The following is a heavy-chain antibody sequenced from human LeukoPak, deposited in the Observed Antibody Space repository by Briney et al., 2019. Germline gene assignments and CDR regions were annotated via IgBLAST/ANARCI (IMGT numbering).Heavy chain of an antibody. CDR3: ARTTTPHYYGSGSYALGY. V-gene: IGHV3-30-3*01. J-gene: IGHJ4*02. CDR1: GFTFSTYA. Sequence: GGSLRLSCAASGFTFSTYAMHWVRQGPGKGLEWVAVISYDGSNKCYADSVKGRFTISRDNSKNTLYLQMSSLSAEDTAVYYCARTTTPHYYGSGSYALGYWGQGTLVTVPS. CDR2: ISYDGSNK. D-gene: IGHD3-10*01.